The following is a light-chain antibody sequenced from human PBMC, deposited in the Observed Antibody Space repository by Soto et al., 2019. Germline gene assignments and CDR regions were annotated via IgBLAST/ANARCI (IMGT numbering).Light chain of an antibody. Sequence: EIVLTQSPGTLSLSPGERATLSCRASQSVSSYLACYHHKPGQPPSRLIYCASNRTTGIPGRFGGRWYGTDFTLTISRQEPEVFVVYYCQHYVVSWTFGQGTKVDI. CDR1: QSVSSY. V-gene: IGKV3-11*01. CDR3: QHYVVSWT. CDR2: CAS. J-gene: IGKJ1*01.